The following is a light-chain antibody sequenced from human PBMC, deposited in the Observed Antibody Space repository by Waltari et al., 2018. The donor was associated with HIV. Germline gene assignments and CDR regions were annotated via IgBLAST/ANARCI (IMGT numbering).Light chain of an antibody. Sequence: ATLSCRASQSVQEFLAWYQRRPGQVPRLVVYDASKRAAGVPDRFSGSGFGTDFTLTISGLEPEDVAFYYCQHRTTWPPTFGGGTRVEIE. V-gene: IGKV3-11*01. CDR2: DAS. CDR1: QSVQEF. J-gene: IGKJ4*01. CDR3: QHRTTWPPT.